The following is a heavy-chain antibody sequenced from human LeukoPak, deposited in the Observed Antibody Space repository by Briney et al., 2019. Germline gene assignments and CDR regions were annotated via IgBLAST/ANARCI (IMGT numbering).Heavy chain of an antibody. V-gene: IGHV4-34*01. J-gene: IGHJ6*02. Sequence: PSGTLSLTCAVYGGSFSGYYWSWIRQPPGKGLEWIGEINHSGSTNYNPSLKSRVTISVDTSKNQFSLKLSSVTAADTAVYYCARATRGYGYYYYGMDVWGQGTTVTVSS. CDR1: GGSFSGYY. CDR3: ARATRGYGYYYYGMDV. CDR2: INHSGST. D-gene: IGHD5-12*01.